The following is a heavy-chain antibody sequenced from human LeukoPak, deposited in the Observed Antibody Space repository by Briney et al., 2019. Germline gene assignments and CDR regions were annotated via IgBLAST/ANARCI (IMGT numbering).Heavy chain of an antibody. CDR3: ARQGKADFRTIAY. Sequence: GESLKISCQASGYSFATYWSGWVHQMPGKGLEWMGVIYPDDSDTRYSPSFQGLVTISADKSIGTAYLLWSSLKASDSAIYYCARQGKADFRTIAYWGQGTLLTVSS. J-gene: IGHJ4*02. CDR1: GYSFATYW. V-gene: IGHV5-51*07. D-gene: IGHD1-14*01. CDR2: IYPDDSDT.